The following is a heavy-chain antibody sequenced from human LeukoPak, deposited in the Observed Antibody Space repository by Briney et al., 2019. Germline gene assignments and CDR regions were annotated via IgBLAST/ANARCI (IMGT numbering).Heavy chain of an antibody. CDR3: AKYGSGWTLYFYYYMDV. V-gene: IGHV3-23*01. Sequence: GGSLRLSCAGSGFTSNSYSMGWVRQAAGKGLEWVSGISGSGGSTYYTDSVKGRFTISRDNSKNTLYLQMNSLRPEDTALYYCAKYGSGWTLYFYYYMDVWGKGTTVTVSS. J-gene: IGHJ6*03. CDR2: ISGSGGST. D-gene: IGHD6-19*01. CDR1: GFTSNSYS.